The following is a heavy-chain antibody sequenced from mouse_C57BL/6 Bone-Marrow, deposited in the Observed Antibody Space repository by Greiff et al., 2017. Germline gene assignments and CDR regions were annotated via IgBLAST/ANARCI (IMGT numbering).Heavy chain of an antibody. CDR1: GFTFSDYY. D-gene: IGHD1-1*01. Sequence: EVKLVESGGGLVQPGGSLKLSCAASGFTFSDYYMYWVRQTPEKRLEWVAYISNGGGSTYYPDTVKGRFTISRDNAKNTLYLQMSRLKSEDTAMYYCARQDYYGSSWFAYLGQGTLVTVSA. J-gene: IGHJ3*01. V-gene: IGHV5-12*01. CDR2: ISNGGGST. CDR3: ARQDYYGSSWFAY.